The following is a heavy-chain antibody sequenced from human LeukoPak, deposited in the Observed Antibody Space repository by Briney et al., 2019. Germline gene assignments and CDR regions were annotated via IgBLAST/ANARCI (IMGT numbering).Heavy chain of an antibody. V-gene: IGHV4-39*01. CDR2: IYYSGST. J-gene: IGHJ4*02. D-gene: IGHD6-19*01. CDR1: GGSISSSGYY. Sequence: KPSETLSLTCTVSGGSISSSGYYWGWIRQPPGKGLEWIGSIYYSGSTYYNPSLKSRVTISVDTSKNQFSLKLSSVTAADTAVYYRARHNGEQWPVDYWGQGTLVTVSS. CDR3: ARHNGEQWPVDY.